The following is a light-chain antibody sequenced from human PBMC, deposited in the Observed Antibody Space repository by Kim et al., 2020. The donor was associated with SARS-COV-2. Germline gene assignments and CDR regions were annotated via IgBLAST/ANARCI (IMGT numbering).Light chain of an antibody. J-gene: IGKJ4*01. CDR2: DAS. V-gene: IGKV3-11*01. Sequence: SLAPGESATLSCRASQSVSRYLAWYQQKPGRAPRLLIYDASNRATGIPARFSGSGSGTDFTLTISSLEPEDFAVYYCQQRSNWLTFGGGTKVDIK. CDR3: QQRSNWLT. CDR1: QSVSRY.